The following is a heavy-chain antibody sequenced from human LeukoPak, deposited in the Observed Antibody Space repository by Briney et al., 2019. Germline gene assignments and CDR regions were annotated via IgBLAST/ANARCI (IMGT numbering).Heavy chain of an antibody. CDR1: GFTFSNYA. CDR3: ARDWGRRYSSGWYGDFGY. D-gene: IGHD6-19*01. J-gene: IGHJ4*02. CDR2: ISYDGSDK. Sequence: PGGSLRLSCAASGFTFSNYAMHWVRQAPGKGLEWVAVISYDGSDKYYADSVKGRCTISRDNSKNTLYLQMNSLRPEDTAVYYCARDWGRRYSSGWYGDFGYWGQGTLVTVSS. V-gene: IGHV3-30-3*01.